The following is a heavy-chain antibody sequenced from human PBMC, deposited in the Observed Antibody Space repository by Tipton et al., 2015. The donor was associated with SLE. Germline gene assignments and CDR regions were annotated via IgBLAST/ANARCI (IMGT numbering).Heavy chain of an antibody. CDR2: LYPGGST. V-gene: IGHV4-61*02. CDR1: SDSINTRYY. Sequence: TLSLTCTVSSDSINTRYYWSWVRQPAGKGLEWIGRLYPGGSTNYNPALKSRVTISIDTSKNQFSLKLSSVAAADTAVYYCARASPGVWYFDLWGRGTLVTVSS. CDR3: ARASPGVWYFDL. D-gene: IGHD2-8*01. J-gene: IGHJ2*01.